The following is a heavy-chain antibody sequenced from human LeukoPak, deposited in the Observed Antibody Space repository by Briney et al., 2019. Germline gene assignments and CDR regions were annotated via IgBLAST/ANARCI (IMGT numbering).Heavy chain of an antibody. CDR2: AYYSGST. D-gene: IGHD6-13*01. Sequence: SETLSLTCTVSGGSISSSNYYWAWIRQPPGKGLEWIGSAYYSGSTYYNPSLKSRVTMSVDTSKNQLSLNLSSVTAADSAVYYCASPKYAYSSSWYYFDYWGQGTLVTVSS. J-gene: IGHJ4*02. V-gene: IGHV4-39*01. CDR3: ASPKYAYSSSWYYFDY. CDR1: GGSISSSNYY.